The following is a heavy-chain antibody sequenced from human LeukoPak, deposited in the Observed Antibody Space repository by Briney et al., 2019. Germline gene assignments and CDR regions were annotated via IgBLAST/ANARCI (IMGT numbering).Heavy chain of an antibody. D-gene: IGHD5-18*01. V-gene: IGHV4-39*01. CDR1: GGSISSSSYY. J-gene: IGHJ4*02. Sequence: SETLSLTCTVSGGSISSSSYYWGWIRQPPGQGLEWIGSIYYSGSTYYNPSLKSRVTISVDTSKNQFSLKLSSVTAADTAVYYCARLPRGYSYGYFDYWGQGTLVTVSS. CDR2: IYYSGST. CDR3: ARLPRGYSYGYFDY.